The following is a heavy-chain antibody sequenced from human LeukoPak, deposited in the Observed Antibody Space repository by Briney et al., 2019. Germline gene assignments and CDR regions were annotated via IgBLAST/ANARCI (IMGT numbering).Heavy chain of an antibody. V-gene: IGHV1-69*04. CDR2: IIPILGIA. Sequence: ASVKVSCKASGGTFSSYAISWVRQAPGQGLEWMGRIIPILGIANYAQKFQGRVTITADKSTSTAYMELSSLRSEDTAVYYCARDDYGGSPGPHWGQGTLVTVSS. CDR1: GGTFSSYA. CDR3: ARDDYGGSPGPH. D-gene: IGHD4-23*01. J-gene: IGHJ1*01.